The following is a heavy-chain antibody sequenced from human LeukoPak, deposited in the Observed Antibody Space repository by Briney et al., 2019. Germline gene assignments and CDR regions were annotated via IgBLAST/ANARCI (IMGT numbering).Heavy chain of an antibody. V-gene: IGHV4-30-2*01. D-gene: IGHD6-6*01. Sequence: SETLSLTCTVSGGSISSGGYYWSWIRQPPGKGLEWIGYIYHSGSTYYNPSLKSRVTISVDRSKDQFSLKLSSVTAVDTAVYYCARDPYSSFGPFDPWGQGTLVTVSS. CDR3: ARDPYSSFGPFDP. CDR1: GGSISSGGYY. J-gene: IGHJ5*02. CDR2: IYHSGST.